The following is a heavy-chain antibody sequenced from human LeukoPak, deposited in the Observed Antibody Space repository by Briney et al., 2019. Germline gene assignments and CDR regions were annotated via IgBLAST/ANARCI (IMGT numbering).Heavy chain of an antibody. CDR2: IYTSGST. CDR1: GGSISSGNYH. CDR3: ARESDLSNYDRTDY. D-gene: IGHD4/OR15-4a*01. Sequence: SQTLSLTCTVSGGSISSGNYHWSWIRQPAGKGLEWIGRIYTSGSTTYNPSLKSRVTISADTSKNQVSLKLSSVTAADTAMYYCARESDLSNYDRTDYWGQGTLVTVSS. V-gene: IGHV4-61*02. J-gene: IGHJ4*02.